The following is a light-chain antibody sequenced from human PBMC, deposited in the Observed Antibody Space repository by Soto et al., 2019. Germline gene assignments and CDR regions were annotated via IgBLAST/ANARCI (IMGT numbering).Light chain of an antibody. CDR2: HAY. CDR3: QQYNSYPWT. J-gene: IGKJ1*01. V-gene: IGKV1-5*01. CDR1: QTISSW. Sequence: IQMTQSPSTLSGSVGDRVTITCRASQTISSWLAWYQQKPGKAPKLLIYHAYSLESGVPSRFSGSESGTEFTLTINSLQPDDFATYYCQQYNSYPWTFGQGTKVDIK.